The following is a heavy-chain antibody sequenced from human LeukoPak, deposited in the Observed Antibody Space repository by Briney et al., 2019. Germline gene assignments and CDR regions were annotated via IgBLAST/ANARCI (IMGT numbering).Heavy chain of an antibody. CDR2: INHSGST. Sequence: PSETLSLTCAVYGGSFSGYYWSWIRQPPGKGLEWIGEINHSGSTNYNPSLKSRVTISVDTSRNQFSLKLSSMTAADTAVYYCARVGDCSSTSCLSWFDYWGQGTLVTVSS. J-gene: IGHJ4*02. D-gene: IGHD2-2*01. CDR3: ARVGDCSSTSCLSWFDY. CDR1: GGSFSGYY. V-gene: IGHV4-34*01.